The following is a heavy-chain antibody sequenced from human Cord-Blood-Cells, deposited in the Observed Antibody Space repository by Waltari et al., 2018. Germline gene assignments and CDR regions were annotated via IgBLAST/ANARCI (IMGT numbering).Heavy chain of an antibody. J-gene: IGHJ4*02. Sequence: QVQLVQSGAEVKKPGSSVKVSCKASGGTFSSYAISWVRQAPGQGLEWRGGIIPIYGTANYAQKVQGRVTIAADESTSTAYMELSSLRSEDTAVYYCARGRDYYDSSGYYPFDYWGQGTLVTVSS. CDR2: IIPIYGTA. V-gene: IGHV1-69*01. CDR3: ARGRDYYDSSGYYPFDY. D-gene: IGHD3-22*01. CDR1: GGTFSSYA.